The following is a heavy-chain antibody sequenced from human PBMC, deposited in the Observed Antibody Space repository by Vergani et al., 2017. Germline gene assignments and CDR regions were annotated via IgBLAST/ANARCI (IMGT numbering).Heavy chain of an antibody. D-gene: IGHD2-21*01. CDR1: GFTFDDYA. Sequence: EVQLVESGGVVVQPGGSLRLSCAASGFTFDDYAMHWVRQAPGNGLEWVSLISWDGGSTYYADPVKGRFTISRGNSKNSLYLQMNSLRAEDTSLYYCAKDSGGERAVFDCWGQGTLVTVSS. V-gene: IGHV3-43D*03. J-gene: IGHJ4*02. CDR2: ISWDGGST. CDR3: AKDSGGERAVFDC.